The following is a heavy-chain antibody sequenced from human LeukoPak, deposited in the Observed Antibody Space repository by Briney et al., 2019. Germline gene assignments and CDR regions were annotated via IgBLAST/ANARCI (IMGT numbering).Heavy chain of an antibody. CDR1: GFIFNSYA. Sequence: GGSLRLSCAASGFIFNSYAMHWVRQAPGRGLEYVSAITSSGGSTFYANSVKGRFIISRDNSNNTLYLQMGSLRAEDMAVYYCTRERAITMVRGVIPIRPLDYWGQGTLVTVSS. CDR3: TRERAITMVRGVIPIRPLDY. V-gene: IGHV3-64*01. D-gene: IGHD3-10*01. J-gene: IGHJ4*02. CDR2: ITSSGGST.